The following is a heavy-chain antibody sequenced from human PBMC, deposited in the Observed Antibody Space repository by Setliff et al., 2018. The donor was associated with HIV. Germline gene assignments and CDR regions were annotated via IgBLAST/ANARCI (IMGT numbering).Heavy chain of an antibody. Sequence: PSETLSLTCDVAGYSNSCGYYWGWIRQSPGKGLEWIATIYHTGSTYSNPTLKSLVTISVDTSKNHFSLKVTSMTAADTAIYYCLRARAEWFELHSVPSYFDYWGQGTLVTVSS. V-gene: IGHV4-38-2*01. D-gene: IGHD3-3*01. CDR2: IYHTGST. CDR3: LRARAEWFELHSVPSYFDY. J-gene: IGHJ4*02. CDR1: GYSNSCGYY.